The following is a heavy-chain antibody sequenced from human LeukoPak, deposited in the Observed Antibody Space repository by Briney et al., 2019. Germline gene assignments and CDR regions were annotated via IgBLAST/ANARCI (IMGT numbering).Heavy chain of an antibody. J-gene: IGHJ3*02. CDR1: GYTFTSYG. CDR3: ARMSRWLVAFDI. CDR2: ISAYNGNT. D-gene: IGHD6-19*01. V-gene: IGHV1-18*01. Sequence: PVASVKVSCKASGYTFTSYGISLVRQAPGQGLEWMGWISAYNGNTNYAQKLQGRVTMTTEPSTSTAYMEVRSLRSDDTAVYYCARMSRWLVAFDIWGQGTMVTVSS.